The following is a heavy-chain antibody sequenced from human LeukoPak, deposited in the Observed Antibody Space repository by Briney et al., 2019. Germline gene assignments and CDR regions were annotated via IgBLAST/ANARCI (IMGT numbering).Heavy chain of an antibody. Sequence: SETLSLTCTVSGGSISSYYWSWIRQPPGKGLEWIGYIYYSGSTNYNPSLKSRVTISVDTSKNQFSLKLSSVTAADTAVYYCARITYSYFDYWGQGTLVTVSS. D-gene: IGHD4-11*01. CDR3: ARITYSYFDY. J-gene: IGHJ4*02. V-gene: IGHV4-59*01. CDR1: GGSISSYY. CDR2: IYYSGST.